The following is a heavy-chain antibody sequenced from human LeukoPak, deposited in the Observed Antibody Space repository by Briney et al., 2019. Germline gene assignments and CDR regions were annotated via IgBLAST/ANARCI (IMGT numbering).Heavy chain of an antibody. V-gene: IGHV3-21*01. CDR2: IRSSSSYI. CDR1: GFTFSSYS. D-gene: IGHD2-2*01. Sequence: AGGSLRLSCAASGFTFSSYSMNWARQAPGKGLEWVSSIRSSSSYIYYADSVKGRFTISRDNAKNSLYLQMNSLRAEDTAVYYCANPNTRTRGAFDIWGQGTMVTVSS. CDR3: ANPNTRTRGAFDI. J-gene: IGHJ3*02.